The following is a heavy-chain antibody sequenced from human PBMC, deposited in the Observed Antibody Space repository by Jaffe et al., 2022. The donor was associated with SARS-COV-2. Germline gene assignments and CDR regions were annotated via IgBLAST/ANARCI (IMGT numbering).Heavy chain of an antibody. CDR3: AREKFDFGNVKGWFDP. J-gene: IGHJ5*02. CDR1: GFTFSNYV. Sequence: QVQVVESGGGVVQPGRSLRLSCTTSGFTFSNYVMHWVRQPPGKGLEWVALIWYDGSGENYAGSVKGRFTISRDNSKNTLYLQMDIVRAEDTAVYYCAREKFDFGNVKGWFDPWGQGTLVTVSS. V-gene: IGHV3-33*01. CDR2: IWYDGSGE. D-gene: IGHD3-3*01.